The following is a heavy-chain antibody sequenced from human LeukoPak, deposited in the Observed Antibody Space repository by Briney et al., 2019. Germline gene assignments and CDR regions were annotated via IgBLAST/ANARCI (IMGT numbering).Heavy chain of an antibody. V-gene: IGHV4-34*01. D-gene: IGHD2-2*01. CDR3: ARGQVPAARGYNWFDP. CDR2: INARGDT. J-gene: IGHJ5*02. Sequence: SETLSLTCAVYGWSFNDYYWSWIRQPPGKGLEWIGEINARGDTNYNPSLKSRVTISVDTSKKQFSLRLTSMIAADTALYYCARGQVPAARGYNWFDPWGQGTLVTVSS. CDR1: GWSFNDYY.